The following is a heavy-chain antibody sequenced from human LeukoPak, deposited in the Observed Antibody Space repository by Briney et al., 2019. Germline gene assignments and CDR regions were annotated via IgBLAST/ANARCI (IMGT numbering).Heavy chain of an antibody. CDR3: ARGAAGYSYG. CDR2: IYYSGST. D-gene: IGHD5-18*01. V-gene: IGHV4-59*01. CDR1: GGSISSYY. Sequence: SETLSLACTVSGGSISSYYWSWIRQPPGKGLEWIGHIYYSGSTNYNPSLKSRVTISIDTSKNQFSLRLSSVTAADTAVYYCARGAAGYSYGWGQGTLVTVSS. J-gene: IGHJ4*02.